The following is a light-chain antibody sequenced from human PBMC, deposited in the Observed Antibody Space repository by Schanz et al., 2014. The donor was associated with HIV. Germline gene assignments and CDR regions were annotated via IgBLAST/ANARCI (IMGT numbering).Light chain of an antibody. Sequence: QSALTQPASLSGSPGQSITISCTGTSSDVGGYKFVSWYQQHPGKAPKLMIYDVSKRPSGVPDRFSGSKSGNTASLTISGLQAEDEADYYCCSYAGSNNLVFGGGTKLTVL. V-gene: IGLV2-8*01. J-gene: IGLJ2*01. CDR2: DVS. CDR1: SSDVGGYKF. CDR3: CSYAGSNNLV.